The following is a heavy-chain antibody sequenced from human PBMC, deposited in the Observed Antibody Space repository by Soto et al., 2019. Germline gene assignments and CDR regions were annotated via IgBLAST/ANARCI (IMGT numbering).Heavy chain of an antibody. V-gene: IGHV4-34*01. J-gene: IGHJ4*02. D-gene: IGHD1-26*01. CDR1: GGSFSGYY. CDR2: INHSGST. CDR3: ARGSGSYYTSYLDY. Sequence: SETLSLTCAVYGGSFSGYYWSWIRQPPGKGLEWIGEINHSGSTNYNPTLKSRVTISVDTSKNQFSLKLSSVTAADTAVYYCARGSGSYYTSYLDYWGQGTLVTVSS.